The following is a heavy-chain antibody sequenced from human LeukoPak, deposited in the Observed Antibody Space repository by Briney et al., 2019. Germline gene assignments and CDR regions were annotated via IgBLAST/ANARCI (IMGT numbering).Heavy chain of an antibody. Sequence: SETLSLTCTVSGCSISSGDNNWGCIPQPPGKGLEWIGYNYYSGSTNYNPCLNGRLTISVDTSKNQFSLKMSSVTAADTAVYYCARRAWRSGSYIFDIWGQGTMVTVSS. CDR1: GCSISSGDNN. J-gene: IGHJ3*02. D-gene: IGHD2-15*01. V-gene: IGHV4-61*08. CDR2: NYYSGST. CDR3: ARRAWRSGSYIFDI.